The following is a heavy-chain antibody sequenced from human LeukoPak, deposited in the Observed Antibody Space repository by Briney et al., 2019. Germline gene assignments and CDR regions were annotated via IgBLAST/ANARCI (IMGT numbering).Heavy chain of an antibody. Sequence: PSETLSLTCSVAGVSISTYYLNWIRQTPGKGLEWIGHISNGNTDYNPSLKSRVTISVDTSKNQFSLRLTSVTAADTGVYYCARDKAHSYGRYFDPWGQGALVIVSS. CDR3: ARDKAHSYGRYFDP. CDR2: ISNGNT. V-gene: IGHV4-59*01. CDR1: GVSISTYY. J-gene: IGHJ5*02. D-gene: IGHD5-18*01.